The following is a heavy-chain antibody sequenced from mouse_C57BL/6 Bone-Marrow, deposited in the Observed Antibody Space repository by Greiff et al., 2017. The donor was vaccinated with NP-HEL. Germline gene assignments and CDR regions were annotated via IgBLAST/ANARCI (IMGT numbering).Heavy chain of an antibody. Sequence: EVQRVESEGGLVQPGSSMKLSCTASGFTFSDYYMAWVRQVPEKGLEWVANINYDGSSTYYLDSLKSRFIISRDNAKNILYLQMSSLKSEDTATYYCARWWLLPHWYFDVWGTGTTVTVSS. V-gene: IGHV5-16*01. J-gene: IGHJ1*03. CDR2: INYDGSST. D-gene: IGHD2-3*01. CDR1: GFTFSDYY. CDR3: ARWWLLPHWYFDV.